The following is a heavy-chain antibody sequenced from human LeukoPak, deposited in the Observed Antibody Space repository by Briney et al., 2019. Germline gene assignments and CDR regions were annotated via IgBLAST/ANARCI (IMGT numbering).Heavy chain of an antibody. V-gene: IGHV3-30*18. CDR2: ISYDGSNK. CDR3: AKDRSRIWELLEEYFDY. J-gene: IGHJ4*02. Sequence: QPGGSLRLSCAASGFSVSTNYLTWVRQAPGEGLEWVAVISYDGSNKYYADSVKGRFTISRDNSKNTLYLQMNSLRAEDTAVYYCAKDRSRIWELLEEYFDYWGQGTLVTVSS. CDR1: GFSVSTNY. D-gene: IGHD1-26*01.